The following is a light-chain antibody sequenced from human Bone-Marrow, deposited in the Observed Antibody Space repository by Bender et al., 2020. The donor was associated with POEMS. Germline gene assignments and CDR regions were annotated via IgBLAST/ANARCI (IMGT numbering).Light chain of an antibody. Sequence: QSVLTQPPSASGIPGQSITISCTGTSSDIGGYDYVSWYQHHPGKAPKLLIYDVTYRPSGVSNRFSGSKSGNTASLTISGVQAEDEADYYCCSYAGSTTLLFGGGTKLTVL. CDR1: SSDIGGYDY. J-gene: IGLJ2*01. CDR3: CSYAGSTTLL. V-gene: IGLV2-14*03. CDR2: DVT.